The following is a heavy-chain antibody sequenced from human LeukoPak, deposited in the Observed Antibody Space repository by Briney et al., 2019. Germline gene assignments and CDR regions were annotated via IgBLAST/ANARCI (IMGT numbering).Heavy chain of an antibody. V-gene: IGHV3-23*01. CDR2: ISGSGDRT. D-gene: IGHD1-26*01. J-gene: IGHJ4*02. Sequence: GGSLRLSCAASGLTFRSYDVSWVRQAPGKGLEWVSAISGSGDRTHYADSVKGRFTISRDNSKNTLYLQINSLRAEDTAVYYGAKPSSGNYPPTGYWGQGTLVTVSS. CDR1: GLTFRSYD. CDR3: AKPSSGNYPPTGY.